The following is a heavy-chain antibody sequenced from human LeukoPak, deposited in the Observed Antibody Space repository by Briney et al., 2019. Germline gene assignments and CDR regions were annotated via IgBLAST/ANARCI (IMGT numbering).Heavy chain of an antibody. J-gene: IGHJ4*02. CDR3: AKDTLYGDYVDY. CDR2: ISGSGGST. V-gene: IGHV3-23*01. D-gene: IGHD4-17*01. CDR1: GFTFSSYA. Sequence: GGSLRLSCAASGFTFSSYAMGWVRQAPGKGLGGVSAISGSGGSTYYADSVKGRFTISRDNSKNTLYLQMNSLRAEDTAVYYCAKDTLYGDYVDYWGQGTLVTVSS.